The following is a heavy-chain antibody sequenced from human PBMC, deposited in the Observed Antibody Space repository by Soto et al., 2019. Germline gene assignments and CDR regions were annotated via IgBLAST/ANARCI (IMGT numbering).Heavy chain of an antibody. Sequence: GGSLILSCAASGFTFTAYNMNWVRQAPGKGLEWVSSITSGRTYIYYAESVKGRFTISRDNAKKSLYLQMNGLRVEDTAMYYCARGYSGPWGQGTLVTVSS. V-gene: IGHV3-21*01. D-gene: IGHD5-12*01. CDR1: GFTFTAYN. CDR3: ARGYSGP. J-gene: IGHJ5*02. CDR2: ITSGRTYI.